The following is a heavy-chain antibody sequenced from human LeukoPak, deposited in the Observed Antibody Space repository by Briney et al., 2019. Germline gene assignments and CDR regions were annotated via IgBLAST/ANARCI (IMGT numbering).Heavy chain of an antibody. Sequence: ASVKVSCKASGYIFTSYYIQWVRQAPGQGLEWMGVINPSGGSTNYAQKFQGRVTMSRDTSTSTVYMELSSLRSEDTAVYYCTRNDASGLDYWGRGTLVTVSS. CDR2: INPSGGST. CDR1: GYIFTSYY. J-gene: IGHJ4*02. V-gene: IGHV1-46*03. D-gene: IGHD3-10*01. CDR3: TRNDASGLDY.